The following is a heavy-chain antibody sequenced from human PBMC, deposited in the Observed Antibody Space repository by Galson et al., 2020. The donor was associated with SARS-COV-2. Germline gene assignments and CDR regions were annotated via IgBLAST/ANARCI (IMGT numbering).Heavy chain of an antibody. CDR1: GYSFTSYW. CDR3: ARSMRSYYDSSGYYHKEAFDI. J-gene: IGHJ3*02. CDR2: IDPSDSYT. Sequence: HGESLKISCKGSGYSFTSYWISWVRQMPGKGLEWMGRIDPSDSYTNYSPSFQGHVTISADKSISTAYPQWSSLKASDTAMYYCARSMRSYYDSSGYYHKEAFDIWGQGTMVTVSS. V-gene: IGHV5-10-1*01. D-gene: IGHD3-22*01.